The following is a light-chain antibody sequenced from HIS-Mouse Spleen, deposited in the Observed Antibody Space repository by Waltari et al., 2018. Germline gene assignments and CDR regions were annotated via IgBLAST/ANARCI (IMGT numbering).Light chain of an antibody. CDR1: SRDVGGYNY. Sequence: QSALTQPPSASGPPGQSVTISCTGPSRDVGGYNYVSWYQQHPGKAPKLMIYEVSKRPSGVPDRFSGSKSGNTASLTVSGLQAEDEADYYCSSYAGSNNSLYVFGTGTKVTVL. CDR3: SSYAGSNNSLYV. V-gene: IGLV2-8*01. J-gene: IGLJ1*01. CDR2: EVS.